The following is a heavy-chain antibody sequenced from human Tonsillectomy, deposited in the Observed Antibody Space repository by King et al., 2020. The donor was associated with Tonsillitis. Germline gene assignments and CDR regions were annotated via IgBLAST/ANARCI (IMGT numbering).Heavy chain of an antibody. J-gene: IGHJ4*02. V-gene: IGHV3-30*04. CDR3: AKGLYGGNSGIDY. CDR1: GFTFSRDA. D-gene: IGHD4-23*01. CDR2: TSFDGSYK. Sequence: VQLVESGGGVVRPGTSLRLSCAASGFTFSRDAMHWVRQAPGKGLEWVAVTSFDGSYKYYGDSVKGRFTISRDNSKSTLYLQLNRLRVEDTAVYYCAKGLYGGNSGIDYWGQGTLVTVSS.